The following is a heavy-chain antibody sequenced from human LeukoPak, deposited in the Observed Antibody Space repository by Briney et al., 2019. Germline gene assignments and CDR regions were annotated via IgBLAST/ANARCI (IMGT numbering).Heavy chain of an antibody. J-gene: IGHJ6*02. CDR1: GGSISSYY. V-gene: IGHV4-59*01. CDR2: IYYSGST. CDR3: ARMAYYYYYRMDV. D-gene: IGHD5-24*01. Sequence: SETLSLTCTVSGGSISSYYWSWIRQPPGKGLEWIGYIYYSGSTNYNPSLKSRVTISVDTSKNQFSLKLSSVTAADTAVYYCARMAYYYYYRMDVWGQGTTVTVSS.